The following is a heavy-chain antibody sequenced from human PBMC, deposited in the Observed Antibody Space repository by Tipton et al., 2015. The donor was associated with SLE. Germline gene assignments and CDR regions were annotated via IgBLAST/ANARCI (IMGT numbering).Heavy chain of an antibody. CDR1: GYTFSDYN. Sequence: QLVQSGAEVKKPGASVKVSCKASGYTFSDYNINWVRQAPGQGLEWMGGIMPIFGTAKYAEKFKGRVAITADESTRTAYMELSSLRSDDTAVYFCARDLGHYYGSGAYYASDIWGQGTMVTVSS. CDR2: IMPIFGTA. D-gene: IGHD3-10*01. V-gene: IGHV1-69*13. J-gene: IGHJ3*02. CDR3: ARDLGHYYGSGAYYASDI.